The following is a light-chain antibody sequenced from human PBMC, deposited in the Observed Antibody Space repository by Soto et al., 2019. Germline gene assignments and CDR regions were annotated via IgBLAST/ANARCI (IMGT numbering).Light chain of an antibody. CDR1: SSNIGKNY. V-gene: IGLV1-51*02. Sequence: QSVLTQPPSVSAAPGQKVTFSCSGSSSNIGKNYVSWYQQVPGTAPKLLIYEDNKRRSGIPDRFSGSKSGTSATLGITGLQTGYEADYYCGTWDSSLSVFVFGTGTKVTGL. CDR3: GTWDSSLSVFV. J-gene: IGLJ1*01. CDR2: EDN.